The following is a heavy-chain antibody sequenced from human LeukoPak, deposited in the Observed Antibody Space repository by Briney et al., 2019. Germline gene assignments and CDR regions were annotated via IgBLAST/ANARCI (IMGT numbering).Heavy chain of an antibody. CDR2: ISSSGST. Sequence: SETLSLTCTVSGGSISSGGYFWRWIRQHPGKGLEWIGSISSSGSTLYSPSLKRRVTISVDTSKNQFSLNLSSVTAADTAVYYCARADNLNAFDYWGQGTRVTVSS. CDR1: GGSISSGGYF. J-gene: IGHJ4*02. D-gene: IGHD1-1*01. CDR3: ARADNLNAFDY. V-gene: IGHV4-31*03.